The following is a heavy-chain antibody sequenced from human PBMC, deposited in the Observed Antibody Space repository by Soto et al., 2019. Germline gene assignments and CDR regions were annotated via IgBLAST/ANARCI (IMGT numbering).Heavy chain of an antibody. J-gene: IGHJ6*02. CDR2: VHDSWGS. Sequence: PSETLSLTCTVSGGSISSYYWSWIRQPPGKGLEWIGYVHDSWGSHYNPSLKSRVAISLDTSKSQFSLKLTSVTATDTAVYYCARSYDYYYYGMDVWGQGTTVTVSS. V-gene: IGHV4-59*08. CDR1: GGSISSYY. D-gene: IGHD3-16*01. CDR3: ARSYDYYYYGMDV.